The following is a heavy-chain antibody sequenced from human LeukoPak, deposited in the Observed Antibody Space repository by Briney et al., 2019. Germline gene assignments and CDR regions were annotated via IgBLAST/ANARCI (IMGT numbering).Heavy chain of an antibody. D-gene: IGHD6-19*01. CDR3: ARAHSRRAGKGWYYGGFDY. CDR1: GYTFTSYD. Sequence: GASVKVSCKASGYTFTSYDINWVRQATGQGLEWMGWMNPNSGNTGYAQKFQGRVTMTRNTSISTAYMELSSLRSEDTAVYYCARAHSRRAGKGWYYGGFDYWGQGTLVTVSS. V-gene: IGHV1-8*02. J-gene: IGHJ4*02. CDR2: MNPNSGNT.